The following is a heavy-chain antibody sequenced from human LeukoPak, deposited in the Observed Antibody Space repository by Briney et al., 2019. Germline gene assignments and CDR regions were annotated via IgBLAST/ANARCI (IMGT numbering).Heavy chain of an antibody. D-gene: IGHD1-1*01. CDR1: GFTFSSYW. J-gene: IGHJ4*02. Sequence: GSLRLSCAASGFTFSSYWVRWVRPAPGKGLEWVANIKQDGSEKYYVDSVKGRFTISRDNAKNSLYLQMNSLRAEDTAVYYCAREHGIDYWGQGTLVTVSS. CDR3: AREHGIDY. CDR2: IKQDGSEK. V-gene: IGHV3-7*01.